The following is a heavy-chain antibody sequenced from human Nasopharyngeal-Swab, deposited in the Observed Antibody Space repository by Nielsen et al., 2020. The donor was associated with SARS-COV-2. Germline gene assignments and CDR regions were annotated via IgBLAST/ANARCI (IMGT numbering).Heavy chain of an antibody. CDR1: GFTFSSYG. D-gene: IGHD3-22*01. V-gene: IGHV3-33*01. CDR3: ARMGTYYYDLLYGMDV. CDR2: IWYDGSNK. J-gene: IGHJ6*02. Sequence: SCAASGFTFSSYGMHWVRQAPGKGLEWVAVIWYDGSNKYYADSVKGRFTISRDNSKNTLYLQMNSLRAEDTAVYYCARMGTYYYDLLYGMDVWGQGTTVTVSS.